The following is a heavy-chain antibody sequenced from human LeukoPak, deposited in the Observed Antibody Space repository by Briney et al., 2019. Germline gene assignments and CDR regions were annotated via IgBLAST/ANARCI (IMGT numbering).Heavy chain of an antibody. V-gene: IGHV4-39*07. D-gene: IGHD3-22*01. J-gene: IGHJ3*02. CDR2: IYYSGST. CDR3: ARDRNRDSSGYQNDDAFDI. CDR1: GGSISSSSYY. Sequence: SETLSLTCTVSGGSISSSSYYWGWIRQPPGKGLEWIGSIYYSGSTYYNPSLKSRVTISVDTSKNQFSLKLSSVTAADTAVYYCARDRNRDSSGYQNDDAFDIWGQGTMVTVSS.